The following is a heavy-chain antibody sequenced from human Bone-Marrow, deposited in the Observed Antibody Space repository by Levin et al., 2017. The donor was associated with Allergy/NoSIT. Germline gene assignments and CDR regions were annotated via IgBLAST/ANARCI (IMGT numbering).Heavy chain of an antibody. V-gene: IGHV1-8*01. D-gene: IGHD3-16*01. CDR3: TRESRGTYTLDH. CDR2: VNPSSGST. Sequence: ASVKVSCKAFGYTFTSYDVNWVRQAAGQGLEWMGWVNPSSGSTVYAPNFQGRITMTRDTSIDTAYLDLISLTADDTAIYFCTRESRGTYTLDHWGQGTVLTVTS. CDR1: GYTFTSYD. J-gene: IGHJ4*02.